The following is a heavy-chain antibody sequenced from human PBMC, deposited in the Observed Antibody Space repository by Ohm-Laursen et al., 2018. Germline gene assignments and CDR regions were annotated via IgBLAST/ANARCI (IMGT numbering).Heavy chain of an antibody. CDR1: GDSINNYS. CDR2: IYSSGST. D-gene: IGHD1-1*01. V-gene: IGHV4-59*01. Sequence: GTLSLTCTVSGDSINNYSWSWIRRPPGKGLEWIAYIYSSGSTNSNPSLKSRVTISIDTSRNQFSLKLSSVTAADTAVYYCARDRASSTEGYYFDYWGQGTLVTVSS. J-gene: IGHJ4*02. CDR3: ARDRASSTEGYYFDY.